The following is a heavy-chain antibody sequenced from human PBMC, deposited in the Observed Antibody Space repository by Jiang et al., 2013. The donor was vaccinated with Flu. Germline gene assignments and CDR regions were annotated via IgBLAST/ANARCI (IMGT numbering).Heavy chain of an antibody. Sequence: VQLLESGGGVVQPGRSLRLSCAASGFTFSSYGMHWVRQAPGKGLEWVAVISYDGSNKYYADSVKGRFTISRDNSKNTLYLQMNSLRAEDTAVYYCAKDQVGAIRFYFDYWGQGTLVTVSS. V-gene: IGHV3-30*18. CDR1: GFTFSSYG. CDR2: ISYDGSNK. D-gene: IGHD1-26*01. CDR3: AKDQVGAIRFYFDY. J-gene: IGHJ4*02.